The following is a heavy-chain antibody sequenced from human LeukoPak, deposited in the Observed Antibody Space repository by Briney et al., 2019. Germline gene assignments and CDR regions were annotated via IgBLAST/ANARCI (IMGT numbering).Heavy chain of an antibody. Sequence: GGSLRLSCAASGFTFSSYEMNWVRQAPGKGLEWVSYISSSGSTIYYADSVKGRFTISKDNAKNSLYLQMNSLRAEDTAVYYCARGFWGSSYNWFDPWGQGTLVTVSS. CDR3: ARGFWGSSYNWFDP. V-gene: IGHV3-48*03. CDR2: ISSSGSTI. D-gene: IGHD5-18*01. CDR1: GFTFSSYE. J-gene: IGHJ5*02.